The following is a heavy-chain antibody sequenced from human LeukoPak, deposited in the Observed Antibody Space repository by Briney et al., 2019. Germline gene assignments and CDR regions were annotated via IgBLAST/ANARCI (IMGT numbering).Heavy chain of an antibody. CDR3: ARGGYCSGGSCYRGFDY. J-gene: IGHJ4*02. Sequence: GGSLRLSCAASGFTFSNYWMQWVRQAPGKVLVWVSRINSDGSTTSYADSVKGRSPVSRQTPKNTLFLQMHSLRAEDTAVYYCARGGYCSGGSCYRGFDYWGRGTLVTVSS. D-gene: IGHD2-15*01. CDR2: INSDGSTT. V-gene: IGHV3-74*01. CDR1: GFTFSNYW.